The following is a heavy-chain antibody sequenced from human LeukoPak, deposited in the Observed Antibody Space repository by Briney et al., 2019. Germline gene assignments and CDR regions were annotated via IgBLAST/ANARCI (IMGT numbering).Heavy chain of an antibody. CDR3: AKDAPPKGYCSGDSCSVNYFDY. V-gene: IGHV3-43*01. D-gene: IGHD2-15*01. CDR1: GFTFDDYT. Sequence: PGGSLRLSCAASGFTFDDYTMHWVRQAPGKGLEWVSLISWDGGSTYYADSVKGRFTISRDNSKNSLYLQMNSLRTEDTALYYCAKDAPPKGYCSGDSCSVNYFDYWGQGTLVTVSS. J-gene: IGHJ4*02. CDR2: ISWDGGST.